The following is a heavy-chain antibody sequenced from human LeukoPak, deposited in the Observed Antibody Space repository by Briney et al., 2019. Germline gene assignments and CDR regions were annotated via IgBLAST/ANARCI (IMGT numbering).Heavy chain of an antibody. CDR1: GFTFSSYD. CDR3: ARRHPFYQYGMDV. CDR2: IGIAVDT. J-gene: IGHJ6*02. Sequence: GGSLRLSCAASGFTFSSYDMHWVRQATGKGLEWVSAIGIAVDTYYPGSVKGRFTISRENAKNSLYLQMNSLRAGDTAVYYCARRHPFYQYGMDVWGQGTTVTVSS. V-gene: IGHV3-13*04.